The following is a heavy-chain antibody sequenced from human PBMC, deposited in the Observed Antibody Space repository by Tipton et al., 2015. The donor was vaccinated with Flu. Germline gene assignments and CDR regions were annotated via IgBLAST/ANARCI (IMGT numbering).Heavy chain of an antibody. Sequence: SLRLSCAASGFAFSNYWMTWVRQAPGKGLEWVANIKQDGSVKYYVDSVKGRFTISRDNAKNSLYLQMNSLRAEDTAVYYCAKEVGGPGSAWGQGTLVTVSS. CDR3: AKEVGGPGSA. CDR1: GFAFSNYW. CDR2: IKQDGSVK. D-gene: IGHD6-19*01. J-gene: IGHJ5*02. V-gene: IGHV3-7*01.